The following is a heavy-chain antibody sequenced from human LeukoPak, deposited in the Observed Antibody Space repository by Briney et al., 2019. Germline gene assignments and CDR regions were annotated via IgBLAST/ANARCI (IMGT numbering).Heavy chain of an antibody. J-gene: IGHJ4*02. V-gene: IGHV4-39*07. D-gene: IGHD3-9*01. Sequence: SETLSLTCTVSGGSISSSSYYWGWIRQPPGKGLEWIGSIYYSGSTYYNPSLKSRVTISVDTSKNQFSLKLSSVTAADTAVYYCARGYYDILTGYYPPFDYWGQGTLVTVSS. CDR2: IYYSGST. CDR3: ARGYYDILTGYYPPFDY. CDR1: GGSISSSSYY.